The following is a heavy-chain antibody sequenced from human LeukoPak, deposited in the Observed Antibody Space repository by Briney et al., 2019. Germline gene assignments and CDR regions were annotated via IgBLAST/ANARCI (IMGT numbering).Heavy chain of an antibody. CDR3: ARGYYYDSSGYYLPYYYYYMDV. Sequence: SETLSLTCTVSGGSISSGSYYWSWIRQPAGKGLEWIGRIYTSGSTNYNPSLKSRVTISVDTSKNQFSLKLSSVTAADTAVYYCARGYYYDSSGYYLPYYYYYMDVWGKGTTATISS. D-gene: IGHD3-22*01. V-gene: IGHV4-61*02. CDR1: GGSISSGSYY. J-gene: IGHJ6*03. CDR2: IYTSGST.